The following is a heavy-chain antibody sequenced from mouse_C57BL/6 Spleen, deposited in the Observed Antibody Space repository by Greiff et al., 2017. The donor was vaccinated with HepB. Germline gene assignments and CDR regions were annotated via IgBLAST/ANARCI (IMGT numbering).Heavy chain of an antibody. CDR1: GYTFTSYW. CDR3: ASLYDGYSRGFAY. Sequence: QVQLQQPGAELVKPGASVKLSCKASGYTFTSYWMQWVKQRPGQGLEWIGEIDPSDSYTNYNQKFKGKATLTVDTSSSTAYMQLSSLTSEDSAVYYCASLYDGYSRGFAYWGQGTLVTVSA. J-gene: IGHJ3*01. D-gene: IGHD2-3*01. V-gene: IGHV1-50*01. CDR2: IDPSDSYT.